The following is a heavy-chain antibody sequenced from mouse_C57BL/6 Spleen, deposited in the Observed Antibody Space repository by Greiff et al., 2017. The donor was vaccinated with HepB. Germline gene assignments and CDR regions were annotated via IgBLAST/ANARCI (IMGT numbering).Heavy chain of an antibody. CDR1: GFSLTSYA. D-gene: IGHD3-2*02. CDR2: IWTGGGT. J-gene: IGHJ3*01. CDR3: ASPDSSGEGFAY. Sequence: VQGVESGPGLVAPSQSLSITCTVSGFSLTSYAISWVRQPPGKGLEWLGVIWTGGGTNYNSALKSRLSISKDNSKSQVFLKMNSLQTDDTARYYCASPDSSGEGFAYWGQGTLVTVSA. V-gene: IGHV2-9-1*01.